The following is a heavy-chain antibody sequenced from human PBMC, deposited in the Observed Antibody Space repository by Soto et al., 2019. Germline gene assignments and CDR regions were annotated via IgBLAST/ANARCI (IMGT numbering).Heavy chain of an antibody. Sequence: EVQLVDSGGGLVQPGGSLRLSCAASGFTFSSYSMNWVRQAPGKGLEWVSYISSSSTIYYADSVKGRFTISRDNAKNSLYMQMNSLRAEDTAVYYCARDVGYCSGGSCYSHYFDYWGQGTLVTVSS. CDR1: GFTFSSYS. V-gene: IGHV3-48*01. J-gene: IGHJ4*02. CDR2: ISSSSTI. CDR3: ARDVGYCSGGSCYSHYFDY. D-gene: IGHD2-15*01.